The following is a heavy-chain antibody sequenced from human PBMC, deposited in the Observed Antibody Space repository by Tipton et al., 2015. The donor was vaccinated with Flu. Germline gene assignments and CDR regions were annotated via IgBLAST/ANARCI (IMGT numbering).Heavy chain of an antibody. CDR2: VHRSGNG. V-gene: IGHV4-38-2*01. CDR3: ARRDYSNYVPEPRNWFDL. CDR1: GDSIGSNYF. Sequence: TLSLTCSVSGDSIGSNYFWAWIRQPPGKGLEWVANVHRSGNGYYNPSLRSRVTISVDTSRNQFSLKMSSVTAADTAVYYCARRDYSNYVPEPRNWFDLWGQGTPVTVSS. D-gene: IGHD4-11*01. J-gene: IGHJ5*02.